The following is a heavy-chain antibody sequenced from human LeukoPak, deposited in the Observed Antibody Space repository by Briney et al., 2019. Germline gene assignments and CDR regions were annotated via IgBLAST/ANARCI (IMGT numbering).Heavy chain of an antibody. D-gene: IGHD2-15*01. CDR1: GGTFSSYA. Sequence: ASVKVSCKASGGTFSSYAISCVRQAPGQGLEWMGGIIPIFGTANYAQKFQGRVTITADESTSTAYMELSSLRSEDTAVYYCARVGSGRTIDYWGQGTLVTVSS. CDR2: IIPIFGTA. J-gene: IGHJ4*02. CDR3: ARVGSGRTIDY. V-gene: IGHV1-69*13.